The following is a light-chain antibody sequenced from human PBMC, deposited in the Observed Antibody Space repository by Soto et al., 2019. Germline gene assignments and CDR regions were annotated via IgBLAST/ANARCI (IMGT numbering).Light chain of an antibody. CDR2: DAA. J-gene: IGKJ5*01. CDR1: QKSSSN. Sequence: ELVLPQPSVSLYLSPGHTPTLSCRASQKSSSNLSWYQQKPGQAPRLLIYDAANRATGIPARFRGSGSGTDFTLTISSLEPEDVAVYYYQQRSNRPPPITFGQGTQLDIK. CDR3: QQRSNRPPPIT. V-gene: IGKV3-11*01.